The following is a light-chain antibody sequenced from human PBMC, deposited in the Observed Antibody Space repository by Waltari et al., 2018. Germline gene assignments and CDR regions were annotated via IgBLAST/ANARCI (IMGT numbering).Light chain of an antibody. CDR2: VNSDGSH. J-gene: IGLJ3*02. CDR3: QTGGHGTWV. V-gene: IGLV4-69*01. CDR1: SGHSSNV. Sequence: QLVLPQSPSASASLGASAQLTCTLSSGHSSNVLAWLQEQPGKGPRYLMKVNSDGSHSKGDEIPDRFSGSSSGAERYLTISSLQSEDEADYYCQTGGHGTWVFGGGTKLTVL.